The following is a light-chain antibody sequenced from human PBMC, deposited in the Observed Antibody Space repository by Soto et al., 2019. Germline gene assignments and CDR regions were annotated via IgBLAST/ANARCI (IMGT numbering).Light chain of an antibody. V-gene: IGLV2-14*01. CDR2: DVS. CDR3: SSYTTSGTYV. CDR1: GSDVGGYNY. Sequence: QSALTQPASVSGSPGQSITISCTGTGSDVGGYNYVSWYQQHPGKAPKLMIIDVSNRPSGVSNRFSGSKSGNTASLTISGLQAEDEADYYCSSYTTSGTYVFGNGTKVTVL. J-gene: IGLJ1*01.